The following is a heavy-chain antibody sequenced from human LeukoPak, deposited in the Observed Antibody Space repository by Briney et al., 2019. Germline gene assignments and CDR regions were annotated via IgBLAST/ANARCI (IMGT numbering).Heavy chain of an antibody. V-gene: IGHV3-53*01. CDR3: ARRGDGGRSFDY. D-gene: IGHD4-23*01. Sequence: QSGGPLRLSCAASGFPFNAYWMTWVRQAPGKGLEWVSLIYSSGSTYYADSVKGRFTISRDNSKNTLYLQVNSLRAEDTAVYYCARRGDGGRSFDYWGQGTLVTVSS. CDR2: IYSSGST. CDR1: GFPFNAYW. J-gene: IGHJ4*02.